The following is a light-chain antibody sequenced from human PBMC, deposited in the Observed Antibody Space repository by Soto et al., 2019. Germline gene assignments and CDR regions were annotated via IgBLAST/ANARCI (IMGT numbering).Light chain of an antibody. V-gene: IGLV2-14*01. CDR3: SSYTSNNTLVV. CDR1: SSDVGGYKY. Sequence: QLVLTLPASVSGSPGQSITISCTGTSSDVGGYKYDYWYQQHPGKAPKLMIYDVSNRPSGVSNRFSGSKSGNTASLTISGLQAEDEADYYCSSYTSNNTLVVFGAGTTLTVL. CDR2: DVS. J-gene: IGLJ2*01.